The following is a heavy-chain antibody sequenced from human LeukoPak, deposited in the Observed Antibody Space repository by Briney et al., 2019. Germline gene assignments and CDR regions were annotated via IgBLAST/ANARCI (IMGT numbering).Heavy chain of an antibody. Sequence: GASVKVSCKASGYSFTSYDINWVRQAPGQGLEWMGWMNPYSGNTDFVKKFQGRLTMTRITSIDTAFMELSSLTSEDTAVYFCAKGGEYSSGWFVSWGQGTLVTVTS. V-gene: IGHV1-8*01. CDR3: AKGGEYSSGWFVS. CDR1: GYSFTSYD. D-gene: IGHD3-22*01. J-gene: IGHJ4*02. CDR2: MNPYSGNT.